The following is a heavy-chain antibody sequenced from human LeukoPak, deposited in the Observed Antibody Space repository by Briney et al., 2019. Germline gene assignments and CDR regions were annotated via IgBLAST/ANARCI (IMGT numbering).Heavy chain of an antibody. J-gene: IGHJ6*03. CDR3: ARDPYNGAYSEDYYYYYMDV. V-gene: IGHV3-21*01. CDR1: GITFSNYN. CDR2: ITSSSSYT. D-gene: IGHD1-1*01. Sequence: PGGSLRLSCAAPGITFSNYNMNWVRQAPGKGLEWISAITSSSSYTFYADSVKGRFTISRDNAQNSLYLQMNSLRVEDTAIYYCARDPYNGAYSEDYYYYYMDVWGKGTTVTISS.